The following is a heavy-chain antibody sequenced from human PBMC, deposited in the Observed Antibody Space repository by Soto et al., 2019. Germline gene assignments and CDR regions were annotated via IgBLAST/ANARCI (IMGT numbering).Heavy chain of an antibody. D-gene: IGHD4-17*01. Sequence: QVQLVESGGGVVQPGRSLRLSCAASGFTFSSYGMHWVRQAPGKGLEWVAVISYDGSNKYYADSVKGRFTISRDNSKNTLYLQMNSLRAEDTAVYYCAKILQLGDYAYYYYGMEVCGQGTTVTVSS. CDR2: ISYDGSNK. CDR1: GFTFSSYG. CDR3: AKILQLGDYAYYYYGMEV. J-gene: IGHJ6*02. V-gene: IGHV3-30*18.